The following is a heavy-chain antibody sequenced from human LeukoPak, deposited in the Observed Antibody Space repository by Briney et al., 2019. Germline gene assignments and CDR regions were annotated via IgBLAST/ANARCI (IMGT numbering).Heavy chain of an antibody. CDR1: GFTFSSYG. J-gene: IGHJ4*02. V-gene: IGHV3-23*01. Sequence: GGSLRLSCAASGFTFSSYGMSWVRQAPGKGLEWVSAISGSGGSTYYADSVKGRFTISIDNSKNTLYLQMNSLKIEDTAVYYCTSSPDYDTSSFDYWGQGTLVTVSS. CDR2: ISGSGGST. CDR3: TSSPDYDTSSFDY. D-gene: IGHD3-22*01.